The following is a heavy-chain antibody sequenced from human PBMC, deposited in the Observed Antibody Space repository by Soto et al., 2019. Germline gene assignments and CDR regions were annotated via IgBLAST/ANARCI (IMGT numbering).Heavy chain of an antibody. CDR3: ARDRQGRHPRGDY. CDR2: IKQDGSEK. Sequence: LRLSCAASGFTFSSFWMSWVRQAPGKGLEWVENIKQDGSEKYYVDSVKGRFTISRDNAKNSLYLQMNSLRAEDTAVYYCARDRQGRHPRGDYRGQGTLGTLSS. D-gene: IGHD1-26*01. V-gene: IGHV3-7*05. J-gene: IGHJ4*02. CDR1: GFTFSSFW.